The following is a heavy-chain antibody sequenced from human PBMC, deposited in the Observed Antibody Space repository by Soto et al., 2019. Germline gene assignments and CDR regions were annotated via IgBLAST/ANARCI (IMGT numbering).Heavy chain of an antibody. CDR3: AKVGIAAAGGDFDY. D-gene: IGHD6-13*01. Sequence: EVQLLESGGGLVQPGGSLRLSCAASGFTFSSYAMSWVRQAPGKGLEWVSAISGSGGSTYYADSVKGRFTISRDNSKNPLYLEMKSLRAEDTAVYYCAKVGIAAAGGDFDYWGQGTLVTVSS. CDR1: GFTFSSYA. J-gene: IGHJ4*02. V-gene: IGHV3-23*01. CDR2: ISGSGGST.